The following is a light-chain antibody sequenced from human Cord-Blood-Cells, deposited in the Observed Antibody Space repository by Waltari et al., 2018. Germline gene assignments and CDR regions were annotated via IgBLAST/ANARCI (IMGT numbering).Light chain of an antibody. V-gene: IGKV1-33*01. J-gene: IGKJ3*01. Sequence: DIQMTQSPSSLSASVGDRVTITCQASQDISNYLNWYQQKPGKAPKLLIYDASNLETGVPSRFSGSGSGTDFTFTISSLQPEDIATYYCQQYDNLPRPPTFGPGTKVDIK. CDR2: DAS. CDR3: QQYDNLPRPPT. CDR1: QDISNY.